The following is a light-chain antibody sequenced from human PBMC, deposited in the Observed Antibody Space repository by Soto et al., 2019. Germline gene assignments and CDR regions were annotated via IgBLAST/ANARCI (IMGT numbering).Light chain of an antibody. Sequence: QSALTQPASVSGSPGQSITISCTGSSSDVGGHNYVSWYQQHPGKAPKLMIYEVTKRPSGVSNRLSGSKSGNTASLTISGLQAEDEADYYCSSYTFTSTLYVFGTGTKATVL. CDR3: SSYTFTSTLYV. CDR1: SSDVGGHNY. J-gene: IGLJ1*01. CDR2: EVT. V-gene: IGLV2-14*01.